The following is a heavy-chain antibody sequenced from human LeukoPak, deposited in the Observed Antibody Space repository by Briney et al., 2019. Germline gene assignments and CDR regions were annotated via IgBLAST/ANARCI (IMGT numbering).Heavy chain of an antibody. D-gene: IGHD3-10*01. Sequence: PSETLSLTCTVSGGSISSYYWSWIRQPPGKGLEWIGYIYYSGSTNYNPSLKSRVTISVDTSKNQFSLKLSSVTAADTAVYYCARDRFRGVIDYWGQGTLVTVSS. CDR2: IYYSGST. V-gene: IGHV4-59*01. CDR1: GGSISSYY. CDR3: ARDRFRGVIDY. J-gene: IGHJ4*02.